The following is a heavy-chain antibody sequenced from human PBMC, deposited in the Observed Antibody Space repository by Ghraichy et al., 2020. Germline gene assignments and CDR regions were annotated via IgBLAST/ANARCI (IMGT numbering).Heavy chain of an antibody. CDR3: AKDERGAVVS. CDR2: IYHSGSA. J-gene: IGHJ4*02. V-gene: IGHV4-31*03. CDR1: SDSMTSHYYY. Sequence: SETLSLTCTVSSDSMTSHYYYWNWIRQHPGRGLEWIGYIYHSGSAYYNPPLKSRVSMSVDTSKNQFSLNLRSVTAADTAVYYCAKDERGAVVSWGQGPLVTVSS.